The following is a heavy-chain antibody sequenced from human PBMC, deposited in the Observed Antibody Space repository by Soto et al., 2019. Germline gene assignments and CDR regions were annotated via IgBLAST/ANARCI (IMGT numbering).Heavy chain of an antibody. V-gene: IGHV1-8*01. CDR3: AREATSDPCFYYPYMDV. Sequence: QEQLVQSGAEVKKPGAPVKVSCKASGYTFSNYNINGVRQASGQGLEWMGWMNPDSGNTGYAEKFQGRVTMTRNSSISTAYMELIDMRSEDTAVYYCAREATSDPCFYYPYMDVWGKGTTVTVSS. D-gene: IGHD3-10*01. CDR1: GYTFSNYN. CDR2: MNPDSGNT. J-gene: IGHJ6*03.